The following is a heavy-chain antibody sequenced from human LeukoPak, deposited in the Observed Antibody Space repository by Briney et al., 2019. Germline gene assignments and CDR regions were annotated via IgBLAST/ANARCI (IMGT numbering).Heavy chain of an antibody. V-gene: IGHV4-39*01. D-gene: IGHD3-9*01. Sequence: SETLSLTCTVPGGSISSSSYYWGWIRQPPGKGLEWIGSIYYSGSTYYNPSLKSRVTISVDTSKNQSSLKLSSVSAADTAVYYCARQPARDLTGFPDYWGQGTLVTVSS. CDR1: GGSISSSSYY. CDR3: ARQPARDLTGFPDY. CDR2: IYYSGST. J-gene: IGHJ4*02.